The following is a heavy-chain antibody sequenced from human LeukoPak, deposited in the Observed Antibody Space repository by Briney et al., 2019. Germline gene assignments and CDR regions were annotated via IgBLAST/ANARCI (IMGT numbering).Heavy chain of an antibody. CDR1: GGSISSYY. V-gene: IGHV4-59*08. Sequence: SETLSLTCTVSGGSISSYYWSWVRQPPGKGLEWIGFIYYSGSTNYNPSLKSRVTISVDTSKNQFSLKLSSVTAADTAVYYCARYSSGCDYWGQGTLVTVSS. D-gene: IGHD6-19*01. CDR3: ARYSSGCDY. CDR2: IYYSGST. J-gene: IGHJ4*02.